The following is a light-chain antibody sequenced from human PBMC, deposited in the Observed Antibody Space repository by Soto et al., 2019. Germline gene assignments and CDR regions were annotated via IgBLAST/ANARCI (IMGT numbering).Light chain of an antibody. V-gene: IGKV3-15*01. CDR3: QQYNNWPPIT. CDR1: QSVNNY. Sequence: EIVLTQSPGTRSLSPGERATLSCRASQSVNNYLAWYQRKPGQVPRLLIYGASTRATGIPARFSGSGSGTEFTLTISSLQSEDFGVYYCQQYNNWPPITFGQGTRLEIK. CDR2: GAS. J-gene: IGKJ5*01.